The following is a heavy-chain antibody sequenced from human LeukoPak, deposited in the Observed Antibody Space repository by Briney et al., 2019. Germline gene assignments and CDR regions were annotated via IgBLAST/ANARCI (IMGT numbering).Heavy chain of an antibody. CDR2: IYSSGGT. V-gene: IGHV4-59*11. J-gene: IGHJ5*02. CDR3: ARVSERRGWFDP. D-gene: IGHD1-1*01. Sequence: PSETLSFTCTVFAASISSHYWSWLRQSQGKGLEWIGDIYSSGGTNYRASLDSRVTISLDTSNSPFPLNLRSVTAADTAVYYCARVSERRGWFDPWGQGTVVTVSS. CDR1: AASISSHY.